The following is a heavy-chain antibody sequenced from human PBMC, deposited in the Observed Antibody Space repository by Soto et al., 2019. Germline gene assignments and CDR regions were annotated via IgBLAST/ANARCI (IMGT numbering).Heavy chain of an antibody. Sequence: TSETLSLTCTVSGGSVRRGNYYWSWIRQFPGKGLEWIGYISNSGRTHYNPSLMSRITILMDTSKNQFFLELRSVTAADTALYYVWGSYPGPNRYYYYYGMDVWGQGTTVTVSS. CDR3: WGSYPGPNRYYYYYGMDV. V-gene: IGHV4-31*06. CDR1: GGSVRRGNYY. D-gene: IGHD3-16*02. CDR2: ISNSGRT. J-gene: IGHJ6*02.